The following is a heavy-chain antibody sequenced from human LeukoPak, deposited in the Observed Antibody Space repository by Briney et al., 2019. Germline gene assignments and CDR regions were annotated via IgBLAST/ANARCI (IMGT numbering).Heavy chain of an antibody. Sequence: ASVTVSCKASGYTFTTYGISWLRQAPGQGLEWMGWISTYNGDTNYAQKLQGRVTLTTDTSTSTVYMELRSLRSDDTAVYYYARRGSVDTPMSNWEWWHWGQGTLVTVSS. V-gene: IGHV1-18*01. D-gene: IGHD5-18*01. CDR2: ISTYNGDT. CDR3: ARRGSVDTPMSNWEWWH. CDR1: GYTFTTYG. J-gene: IGHJ4*02.